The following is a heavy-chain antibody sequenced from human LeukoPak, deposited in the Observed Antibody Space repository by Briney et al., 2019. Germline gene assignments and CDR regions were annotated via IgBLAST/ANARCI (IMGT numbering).Heavy chain of an antibody. Sequence: SETLSLTCTVSGDSISSYYWSWIRHPPGKGLEWIGYIYYSGSTNYNPSLKSRVTISVDTSKNQFSLKLSSVTAADTAVYYCVRGVTYFDYWGQGTLVTVSS. V-gene: IGHV4-59*01. CDR1: GDSISSYY. CDR2: IYYSGST. CDR3: VRGVTYFDY. J-gene: IGHJ4*02. D-gene: IGHD3-10*01.